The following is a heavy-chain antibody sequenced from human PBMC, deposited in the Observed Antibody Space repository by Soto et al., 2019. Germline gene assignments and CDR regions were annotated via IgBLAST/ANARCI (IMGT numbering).Heavy chain of an antibody. CDR2: ISSSSSYI. CDR1: GFTFSSYS. Sequence: GGSLRLSCVASGFTFSSYSMNWVRQAPGKGLEWVSSISSSSSYIYYADSVKGRFTISRDNAKNSLYLQMNSLRAEDTAVYYCARKRESSGWLIDYWGQGTLVTVSS. J-gene: IGHJ4*02. V-gene: IGHV3-21*01. CDR3: ARKRESSGWLIDY. D-gene: IGHD6-19*01.